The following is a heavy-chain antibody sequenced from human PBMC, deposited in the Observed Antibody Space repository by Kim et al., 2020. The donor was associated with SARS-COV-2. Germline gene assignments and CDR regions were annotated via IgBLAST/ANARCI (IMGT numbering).Heavy chain of an antibody. J-gene: IGHJ6*01. CDR1: GFTFSNYG. CDR3: AKDRGYISGRYYYYYGM. V-gene: IGHV3-30*18. D-gene: IGHD3-10*01. Sequence: GGSLRLSCAASGFTFSNYGMHWVRQAPGKGLEWVAVISYDGSDRYYADSVKGRFTISRDNSRNTLYLQMNSLRADDTAVYYCAKDRGYISGRYYYYYGM. CDR2: ISYDGSDR.